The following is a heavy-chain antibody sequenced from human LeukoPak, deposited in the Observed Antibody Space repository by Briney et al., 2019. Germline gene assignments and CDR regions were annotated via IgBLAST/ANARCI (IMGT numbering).Heavy chain of an antibody. CDR3: ARLPLVGATTSVFDY. V-gene: IGHV4-34*01. CDR2: INHSGST. Sequence: SETLSLTCAVYGGSFSGYYWSWIRQPPGKGLGWIGEINHSGSTNYNPSLKSRVTISVDTSKNQFSLKLSSVTAADTAVYYCARLPLVGATTSVFDYWGQGTLVTVSS. D-gene: IGHD1-26*01. J-gene: IGHJ4*02. CDR1: GGSFSGYY.